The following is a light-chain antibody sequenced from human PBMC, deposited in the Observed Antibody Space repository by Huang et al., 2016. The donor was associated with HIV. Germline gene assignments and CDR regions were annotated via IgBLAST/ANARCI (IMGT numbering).Light chain of an antibody. J-gene: IGKJ3*01. CDR2: GAS. CDR1: QSVSSNY. Sequence: EIVLTQSPGTLSLSPGERATLSCRASQSVSSNYLAWYLQKAGQAPTLLISGASRRATEIPDWFSGIGSGTDFTLTISRLEPEDFAVYYCHQYGSPPFTFGPGTKVDIK. CDR3: HQYGSPPFT. V-gene: IGKV3-20*01.